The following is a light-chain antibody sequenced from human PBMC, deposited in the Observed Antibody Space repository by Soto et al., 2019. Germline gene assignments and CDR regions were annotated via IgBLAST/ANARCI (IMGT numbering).Light chain of an antibody. CDR3: QQRGT. CDR1: QSVSSN. Sequence: EKFMTQSRSSLSVSAVEIATLSCRASQSVSSNLAWYQQKPGQAPRLLIYGASTRATGIPARFSGSGSGTEFTLTISSLEPEDLAVYSCQQRGTFGPGTKVDI. J-gene: IGKJ3*01. CDR2: GAS. V-gene: IGKV3-15*01.